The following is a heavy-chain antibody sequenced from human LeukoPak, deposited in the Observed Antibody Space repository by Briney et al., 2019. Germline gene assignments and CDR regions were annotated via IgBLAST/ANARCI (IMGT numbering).Heavy chain of an antibody. V-gene: IGHV4-34*01. D-gene: IGHD6-19*01. Sequence: SETLSLTCAVYGGSFSGYYWIWIRQPPGKGLDWIGEINHSGSTNYNPSLKRRVTISVDTSKNQFSLKLSSVTAADTAVYYCARGYRRQWLVLPSLDHWGQGTLLTVSS. J-gene: IGHJ4*02. CDR1: GGSFSGYY. CDR3: ARGYRRQWLVLPSLDH. CDR2: INHSGST.